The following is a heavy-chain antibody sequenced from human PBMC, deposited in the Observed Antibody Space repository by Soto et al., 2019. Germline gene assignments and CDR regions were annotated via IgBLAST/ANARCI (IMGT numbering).Heavy chain of an antibody. CDR1: GFSLSTSGVG. V-gene: IGHV2-5*02. CDR2: IHWDDDK. D-gene: IGHD3-10*02. J-gene: IGHJ3*01. CDR3: AHSSGPYVRVAFAV. Sequence: QITLKESGPTLVKPTQTLTLTCSFSGFSLSTSGVGVGWIRQSPGKALEWLALIHWDDDKRYSPSLKSRLTIPNDTSQDQVVLTLTNTDPVGTGPYCCAHSSGPYVRVAFAVWGQGTMVTVSS.